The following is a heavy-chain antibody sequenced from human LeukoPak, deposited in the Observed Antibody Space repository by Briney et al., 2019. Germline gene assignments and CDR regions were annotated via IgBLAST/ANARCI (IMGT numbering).Heavy chain of an antibody. J-gene: IGHJ6*04. V-gene: IGHV3-48*03. CDR1: GFTFSSYE. CDR3: ASPPSPTDG. CDR2: ISSSGTTI. Sequence: GGSLRLSCAASGFTFSSYEMNWVRQAPGKGLEWVSYISSSGTTIYYADSVKGRFTISRDNAQKSLYLQTNSLRAEDTAVYYCASPPSPTDGWGKGTTVTVSS.